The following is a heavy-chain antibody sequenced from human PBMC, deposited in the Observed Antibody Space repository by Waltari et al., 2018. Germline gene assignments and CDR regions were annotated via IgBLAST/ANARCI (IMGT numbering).Heavy chain of an antibody. Sequence: QVQLVQSGAEVKKPGASVKVSCKASGYTFTGYYMHWVRQAPGQGLEWIGWINPNSGGTNNARKFQGRVTMTRDTSISTAYMELSRLRADDTAVYYCARGGSEDDYGDYEGAFDYWGQGTLVTVSS. CDR2: INPNSGGT. CDR3: ARGGSEDDYGDYEGAFDY. J-gene: IGHJ4*02. D-gene: IGHD4-17*01. CDR1: GYTFTGYY. V-gene: IGHV1-2*02.